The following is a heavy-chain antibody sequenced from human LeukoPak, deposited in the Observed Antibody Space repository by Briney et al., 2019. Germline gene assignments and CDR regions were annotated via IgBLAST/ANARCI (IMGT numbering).Heavy chain of an antibody. CDR1: GGSISSGSYY. D-gene: IGHD2-21*02. Sequence: SQTLSLTCTVSGGSISSGSYYWSWIRPPAGKGLEWIGRIYTSGSTNYNPSLKSRVTISVDTSKNQFSLKLSTVTAAATAVYYCAEGGDGRLGVWFDLWGQGTLVTVSS. J-gene: IGHJ5*02. CDR3: AEGGDGRLGVWFDL. CDR2: IYTSGST. V-gene: IGHV4-61*02.